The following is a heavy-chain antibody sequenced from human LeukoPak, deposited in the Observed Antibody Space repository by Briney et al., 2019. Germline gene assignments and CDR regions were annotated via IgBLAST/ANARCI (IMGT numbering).Heavy chain of an antibody. V-gene: IGHV3-11*04. CDR3: ARDRDSEYSSSCHDY. CDR2: ISSSGSTI. Sequence: PGGSLRLSCAASGFTFSDYYMSWIRQAPGKGLEWVSYISSSGSTIYYADSVKGRFTISRDNAKNSLYLQMNSLRAEDTAVYYCARDRDSEYSSSCHDYWGQGTLVTVSS. CDR1: GFTFSDYY. D-gene: IGHD6-6*01. J-gene: IGHJ4*02.